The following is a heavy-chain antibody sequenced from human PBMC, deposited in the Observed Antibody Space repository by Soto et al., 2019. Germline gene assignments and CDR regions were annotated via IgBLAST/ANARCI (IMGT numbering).Heavy chain of an antibody. J-gene: IGHJ6*02. Sequence: SETLSVTCTVPGGSVGAGDCYCGWIRRPPGKGLEWIGYIYYSGSTYYHPSLKSRVTISVDTSKNQFSLKLSSVTAADTAVYYCARDRYSSSWDYYYGMDVWGQGTTVTVS. V-gene: IGHV4-30-4*01. CDR2: IYYSGST. CDR3: ARDRYSSSWDYYYGMDV. CDR1: GGSVGAGDCY. D-gene: IGHD6-13*01.